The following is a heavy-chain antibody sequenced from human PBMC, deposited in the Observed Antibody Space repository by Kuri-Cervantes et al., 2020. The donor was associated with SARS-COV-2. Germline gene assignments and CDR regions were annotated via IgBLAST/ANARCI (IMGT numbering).Heavy chain of an antibody. CDR1: GYTFTSYD. D-gene: IGHD4-17*01. Sequence: ASVKVSCKASGYTFTSYDINWVRQATGQGLEWMGWMNPNSGNTGYARKFQGRVTMTRNTSISTAYMELSSLRSEDTAVYYCATSAVTHYNWYFDLWGRGTLVTVSS. CDR3: ATSAVTHYNWYFDL. J-gene: IGHJ2*01. V-gene: IGHV1-8*01. CDR2: MNPNSGNT.